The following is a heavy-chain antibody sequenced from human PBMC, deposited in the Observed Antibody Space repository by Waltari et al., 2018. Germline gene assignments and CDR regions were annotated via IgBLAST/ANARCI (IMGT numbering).Heavy chain of an antibody. V-gene: IGHV1-24*01. J-gene: IGHJ1*01. Sequence: QVQLVQSGAEVKKPGASVKVSCKVSGYTLTELSMHWVRQAPGKGLEWMGGFEPEDGETIYAQKFQGRVTMTEDTSTDTAYMELSSLRSEDTAVYYCATVGYSSSWYGEYFQHWGQGTLVTVSS. CDR3: ATVGYSSSWYGEYFQH. CDR1: GYTLTELS. D-gene: IGHD6-13*01. CDR2: FEPEDGET.